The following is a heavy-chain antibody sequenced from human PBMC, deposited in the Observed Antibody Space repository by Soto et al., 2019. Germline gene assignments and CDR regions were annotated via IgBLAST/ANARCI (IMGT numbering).Heavy chain of an antibody. V-gene: IGHV4-31*03. J-gene: IGHJ4*02. CDR2: IYYSGST. CDR1: GGSISSGGYY. D-gene: IGHD4-4*01. CDR3: ARIRNSNYVHYYFDY. Sequence: SETLSLTCTVSGGSISSGGYYWSWIRQHPGKGLEWIGYIYYSGSTYYNPSLKSRVTISVDTSKNQFSLKLSSVTAADTAVYYCARIRNSNYVHYYFDYWGQGTLVTVSS.